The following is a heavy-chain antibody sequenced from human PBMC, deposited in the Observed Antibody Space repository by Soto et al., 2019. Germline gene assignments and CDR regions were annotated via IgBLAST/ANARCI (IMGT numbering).Heavy chain of an antibody. J-gene: IGHJ4*02. CDR3: ATDTPSPLAQIDH. CDR1: GFTFSDAW. CDR2: IKTKAGGGAT. Sequence: EVQLVESGGGLVKPGGSLRLSCAASGFTFSDAWMSWVRQAPGKGLEWVARIKTKAGGGATEYAAPVKARFTISRDDSKNTLYLQMSSLQIEDTGLYYCATDTPSPLAQIDHWGQGTLVTVSS. V-gene: IGHV3-15*01.